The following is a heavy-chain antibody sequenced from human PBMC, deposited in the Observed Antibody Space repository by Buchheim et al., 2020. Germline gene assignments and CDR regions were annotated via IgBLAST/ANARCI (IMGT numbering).Heavy chain of an antibody. V-gene: IGHV4-30-4*01. CDR1: GGSISSGDYY. J-gene: IGHJ4*02. D-gene: IGHD3-22*01. CDR3: ARTLYYYDSSGYYLYYFDY. CDR2: IYYSAST. Sequence: QVQLQESGPGLVKPSQTLSLTCTVSGGSISSGDYYWSWIRQPPGKGLEWIGYIYYSASTYYNPSLKSRVTISVDTTKNQFSLKLSSVTAADTAVYYCARTLYYYDSSGYYLYYFDYWGQGTL.